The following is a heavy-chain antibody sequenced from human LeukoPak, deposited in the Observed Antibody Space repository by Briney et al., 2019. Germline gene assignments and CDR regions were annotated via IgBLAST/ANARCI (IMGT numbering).Heavy chain of an antibody. D-gene: IGHD2-15*01. V-gene: IGHV3-30-3*01. J-gene: IGHJ4*02. Sequence: GGALRLSCAASGFTFSSYAMDWVRQAPGKGLEWVAVISYDGSNKYYADSVKGRFTISRDNSKNTLYLQMNSLRAEDTAVYYCAGGGSQRVGFDYWGQGTLVTVSS. CDR2: ISYDGSNK. CDR1: GFTFSSYA. CDR3: AGGGSQRVGFDY.